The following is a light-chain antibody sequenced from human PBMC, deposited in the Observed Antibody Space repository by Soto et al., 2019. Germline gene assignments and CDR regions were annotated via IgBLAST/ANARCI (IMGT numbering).Light chain of an antibody. CDR1: QSVSSSY. J-gene: IGKJ2*01. CDR3: QQYGISPYT. V-gene: IGKV3-20*01. Sequence: EIVLTQSPGTLSLSPGETATLACRASQSVSSSYLAWYQQKPGQAPRLLIFGASNRATGIPDRFSGSGSGTDFTLTISRLEPEDFAVYYCQQYGISPYTFGQGTKLEI. CDR2: GAS.